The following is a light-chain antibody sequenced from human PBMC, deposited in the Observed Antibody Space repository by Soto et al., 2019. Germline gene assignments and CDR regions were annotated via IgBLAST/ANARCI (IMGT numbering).Light chain of an antibody. CDR2: MIS. CDR1: QSLVHSAGNTY. V-gene: IGKV2-24*01. CDR3: IQATQPYT. Sequence: DIVMTQTPLSSPVTLGQPASISCRSSQSLVHSAGNTYLSWLQQRPGQPPRLLIYMISNRFSGVPDRFSGRGAGTDFTLKISRVEAEDVGVYYCIQATQPYTFGQGTKLEIK. J-gene: IGKJ2*01.